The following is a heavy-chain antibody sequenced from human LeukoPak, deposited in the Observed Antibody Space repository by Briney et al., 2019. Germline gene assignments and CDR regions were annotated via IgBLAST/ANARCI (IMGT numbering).Heavy chain of an antibody. V-gene: IGHV4-34*01. D-gene: IGHD2-2*01. CDR1: GGSFSSYY. J-gene: IGHJ5*02. CDR3: ARGFRYCSSTSCYVSGWFDP. Sequence: SETLSLTCAVYGGSFSSYYWSWIRQPPGKGLEWIGEINHSGSTNYNPSLKSRVTISVDTSKNQFSLKLSSVTAADTAVYYCARGFRYCSSTSCYVSGWFDPWGQGTLVTVSS. CDR2: INHSGST.